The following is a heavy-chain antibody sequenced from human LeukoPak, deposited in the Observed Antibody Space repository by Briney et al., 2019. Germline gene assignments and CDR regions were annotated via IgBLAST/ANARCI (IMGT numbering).Heavy chain of an antibody. CDR2: ISSSGSTI. Sequence: GGSLRLSCAASGFTFSDYYMSWIRQAPGKGLEWVSYISSSGSTIYYADSVKGRFTISRDNAKNSLYLQMNSLRAEDTAVYYCARDGTYYDSSGYRPQTEYYFDYWGQGTLVTVSS. D-gene: IGHD3-22*01. J-gene: IGHJ4*02. V-gene: IGHV3-11*04. CDR3: ARDGTYYDSSGYRPQTEYYFDY. CDR1: GFTFSDYY.